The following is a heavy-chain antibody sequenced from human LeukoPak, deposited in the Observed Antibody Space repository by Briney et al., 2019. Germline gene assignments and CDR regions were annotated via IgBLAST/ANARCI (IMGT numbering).Heavy chain of an antibody. CDR1: GLTFSGSA. CDR2: IRSKANNYAA. CDR3: SRHDSSIVGGNDAFDN. J-gene: IGHJ3*02. Sequence: GGSLRLSCAASGLTFSGSAMHWVRQATGKGLEWVGRIRSKANNYAAVYAASVKGRFTISRDDSKNMAYLQMNSLKTEDTAVYYCSRHDSSIVGGNDAFDNWGQGTMVTVSS. D-gene: IGHD1-26*01. V-gene: IGHV3-73*01.